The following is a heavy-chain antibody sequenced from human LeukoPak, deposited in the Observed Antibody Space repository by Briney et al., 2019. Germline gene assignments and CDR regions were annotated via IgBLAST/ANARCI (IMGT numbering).Heavy chain of an antibody. V-gene: IGHV3-33*01. CDR1: GFTFSSYG. Sequence: GGSLRLSCAASGFTFSSYGMHWVRQAPGKGLERVAVIWYDGSNKYYADSVKGRFTISRDNSKNTLYLQMNSLRAEDTAVYYCARDGGWYFTEKYYFDYWGQGTLVTVSS. D-gene: IGHD6-19*01. J-gene: IGHJ4*02. CDR3: ARDGGWYFTEKYYFDY. CDR2: IWYDGSNK.